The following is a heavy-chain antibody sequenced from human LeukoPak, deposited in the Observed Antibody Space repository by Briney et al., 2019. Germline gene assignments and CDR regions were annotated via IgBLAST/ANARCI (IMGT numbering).Heavy chain of an antibody. D-gene: IGHD3-16*01. Sequence: PGGSLRLSCAASGFTVSSNYMSWVRQAPGKGLEWVSVIYSGGSTNYADSVKGRFSISRDNSKNTLYLQMNSLRAEDTAVYYCAKDRSGYDNVGAHWYFDLWGRGTLVTVSS. CDR1: GFTVSSNY. V-gene: IGHV3-53*01. CDR3: AKDRSGYDNVGAHWYFDL. J-gene: IGHJ2*01. CDR2: IYSGGST.